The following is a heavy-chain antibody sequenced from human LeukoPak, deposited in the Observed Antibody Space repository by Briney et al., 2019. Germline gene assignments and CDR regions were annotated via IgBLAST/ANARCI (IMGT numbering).Heavy chain of an antibody. CDR2: TGSSGSTI. CDR3: ARDWGSSSFFDY. J-gene: IGHJ4*02. D-gene: IGHD6-6*01. V-gene: IGHV3-48*03. Sequence: GRSLRLSCAVSGFTFSSYEMSWVRQAPGKGLEWVSYTGSSGSTIYYADSVKGRFTISRDNAKNSLYLQMNSLRAEDTAVYYCARDWGSSSFFDYWGQGTLVTVSS. CDR1: GFTFSSYE.